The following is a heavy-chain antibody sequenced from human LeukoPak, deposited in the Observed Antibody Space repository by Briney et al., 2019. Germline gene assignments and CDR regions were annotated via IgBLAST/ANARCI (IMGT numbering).Heavy chain of an antibody. CDR1: GDSFSSDA. CDR2: IIPILGVT. Sequence: ASVKGSCKASGDSFSSDAISWVRQVPGQGYEWVGRIIPILGVTHYALKFRGRVTITADKSTSAADMELRSLTSDDTAVYYCATQSSGWHIYYFDHWGQGTLVTVSS. J-gene: IGHJ4*02. CDR3: ATQSSGWHIYYFDH. D-gene: IGHD6-25*01. V-gene: IGHV1-69*04.